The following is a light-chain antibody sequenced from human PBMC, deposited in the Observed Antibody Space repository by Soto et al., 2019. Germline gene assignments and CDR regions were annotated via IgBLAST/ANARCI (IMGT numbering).Light chain of an antibody. V-gene: IGLV2-14*01. CDR1: SSDVGAYNY. CDR2: EVS. Sequence: QSALTQPASVSGSPGQSITISCTGTSSDVGAYNYVSWYQQHPGKAPKLMIYEVSNRPSGVSDRFSGSRSGNTASLTISGLQAEDEYDYYCSSYTSSSTWVFGGGTKVTVL. CDR3: SSYTSSSTWV. J-gene: IGLJ3*02.